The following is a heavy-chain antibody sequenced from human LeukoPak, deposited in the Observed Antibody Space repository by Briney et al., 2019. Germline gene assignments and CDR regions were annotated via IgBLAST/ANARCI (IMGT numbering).Heavy chain of an antibody. CDR2: INPNSGGT. Sequence: ASVPVSCKASGYTFTGYYMHWVRPAPGQGLEWMGWINPNSGGTNYAQKFQGRVTMTRDTSISTAYMELSRLRSDDTAVYYCARDPDYYDSSGYYPYWGQGTLVTVSS. D-gene: IGHD3-22*01. J-gene: IGHJ4*02. CDR1: GYTFTGYY. CDR3: ARDPDYYDSSGYYPY. V-gene: IGHV1-2*02.